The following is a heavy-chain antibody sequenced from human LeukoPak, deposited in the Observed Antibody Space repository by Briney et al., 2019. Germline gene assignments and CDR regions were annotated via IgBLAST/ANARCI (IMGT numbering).Heavy chain of an antibody. Sequence: GESLKISCKGSGYSFTNYWIGWVRQMPGQGLEWMGFIYPGDSDTRYSPSIQGQLTISADKSISTAYLQWSSLQASDTAIYYCARSGVAGYGTVLDYWGQGTLVTVSS. CDR2: IYPGDSDT. CDR1: GYSFTNYW. V-gene: IGHV5-51*01. J-gene: IGHJ4*02. D-gene: IGHD6-19*01. CDR3: ARSGVAGYGTVLDY.